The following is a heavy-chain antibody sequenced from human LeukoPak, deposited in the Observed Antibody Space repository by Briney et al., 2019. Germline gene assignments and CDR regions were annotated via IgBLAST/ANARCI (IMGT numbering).Heavy chain of an antibody. CDR2: ISTDGSRT. CDR3: ASDTYYYDSSGYTDY. Sequence: PGGSLRLSCAASGFSFSTYAIHWVRQAPGKGLEYVSAISTDGSRTYYGNSVKGRFTISRDNSKNTVYLQMNSLRAEDTAVYYCASDTYYYDSSGYTDYWGQGTLVTVSS. J-gene: IGHJ4*02. V-gene: IGHV3-64*01. CDR1: GFSFSTYA. D-gene: IGHD3-22*01.